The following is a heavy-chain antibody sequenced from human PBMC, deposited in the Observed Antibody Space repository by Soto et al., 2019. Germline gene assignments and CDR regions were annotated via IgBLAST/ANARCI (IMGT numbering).Heavy chain of an antibody. CDR3: ARERTSKGGMDV. J-gene: IGHJ6*02. CDR2: IISGGTRV. CDR1: GVTFSNDW. Sequence: ETLRLSCAASGVTFSNDWMNWVRQGPGKGLEWVSRIISGGTRVTYADSVKGRFTIARDNAKNTLYLEMHSLTAEDTAVYYCARERTSKGGMDVSGQGTTVTVSS. V-gene: IGHV3-74*01.